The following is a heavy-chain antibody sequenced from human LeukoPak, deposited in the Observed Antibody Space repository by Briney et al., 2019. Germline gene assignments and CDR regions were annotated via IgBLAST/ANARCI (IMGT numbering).Heavy chain of an antibody. CDR2: ISTYNGNT. Sequence: ASVKVSCKASGYTFNTYGITWVRQAPGQGLEWMGWISTYNGNTVYPQKVQGRVAMTRDTSTGTVYMELRSLRSDDTAIYYCARDGMVVTYDAFDTWGQGTMVTVS. V-gene: IGHV1-18*01. CDR1: GYTFNTYG. J-gene: IGHJ3*02. D-gene: IGHD2-15*01. CDR3: ARDGMVVTYDAFDT.